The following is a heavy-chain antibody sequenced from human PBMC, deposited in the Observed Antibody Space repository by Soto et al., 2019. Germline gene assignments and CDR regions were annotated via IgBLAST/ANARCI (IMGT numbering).Heavy chain of an antibody. CDR2: ISSSSSTI. CDR1: GFTFSSYS. V-gene: IGHV3-48*01. J-gene: IGHJ4*02. Sequence: EVQLVESGGGLVQPGGSLRLSCAASGFTFSSYSMNWVRQAPGKGLEWVSYISSSSSTIYYADSVKGRFTISRDNAKNSLYLQMNSLRAEDTAVYYCARDFIGRTVRGNLDYWGQGTLVTVSS. CDR3: ARDFIGRTVRGNLDY. D-gene: IGHD3-10*01.